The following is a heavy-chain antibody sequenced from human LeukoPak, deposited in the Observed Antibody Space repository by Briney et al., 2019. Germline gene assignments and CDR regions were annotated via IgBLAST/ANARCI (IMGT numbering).Heavy chain of an antibody. D-gene: IGHD2-8*01. CDR1: RFLFSAFG. V-gene: IGHV3-33*01. CDR3: ARDACPNGVCHSTYGIDV. CDR2: IWYDGSIK. J-gene: IGHJ6*02. Sequence: GGSLRLSCAASRFLFSAFGIHWVRQAPGKGLEWVAIIWYDGSIKYYADSVKGRFTISRDNSKNVLYLQMNSLRAEDTAVYYCARDACPNGVCHSTYGIDVWGQGTTVTVSS.